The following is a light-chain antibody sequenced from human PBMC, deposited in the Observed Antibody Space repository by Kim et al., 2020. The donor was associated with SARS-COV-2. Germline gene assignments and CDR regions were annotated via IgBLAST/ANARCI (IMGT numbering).Light chain of an antibody. Sequence: SYELTQPPSVSVSPGQTASITCSGDKLGDKYVWWYQQKPGQSPVLVIYQDSKRPSGIPERFSGSNSGNTATLTISGTQAMDEADYYCQAWDSSTVV. CDR1: KLGDKY. V-gene: IGLV3-1*01. J-gene: IGLJ2*01. CDR2: QDS. CDR3: QAWDSSTVV.